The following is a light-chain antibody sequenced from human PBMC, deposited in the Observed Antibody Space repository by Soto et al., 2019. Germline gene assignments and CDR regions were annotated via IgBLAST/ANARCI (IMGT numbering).Light chain of an antibody. CDR3: HQYSGPPYT. J-gene: IGKJ2*01. V-gene: IGKV3-20*01. Sequence: IVLTQSPGTLSLSPGERVTLSCRASQSVSTSYLGWFQQRPGQAPSLLIYDTFYRASGIPDRFSGSGSGTDFTLTISRLEPEDFAVYYCHQYSGPPYTIGQGTKLEIK. CDR2: DTF. CDR1: QSVSTSY.